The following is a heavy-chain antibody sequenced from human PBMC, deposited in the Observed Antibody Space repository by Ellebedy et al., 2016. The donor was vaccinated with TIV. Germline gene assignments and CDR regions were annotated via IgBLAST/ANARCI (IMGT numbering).Heavy chain of an antibody. CDR2: ISGSGGST. J-gene: IGHJ4*02. CDR1: GFTFSSYA. D-gene: IGHD6-19*01. V-gene: IGHV3-23*01. CDR3: ASYPYSSGWYEDVYYFDY. Sequence: GESLKISXAASGFTFSSYAMSWVRQAPGKGLEWVSAISGSGGSTYYADSVKGRFTISRDNSKNTLYLQMNSLRAEDTAVYYCASYPYSSGWYEDVYYFDYWGQGTLVTVSS.